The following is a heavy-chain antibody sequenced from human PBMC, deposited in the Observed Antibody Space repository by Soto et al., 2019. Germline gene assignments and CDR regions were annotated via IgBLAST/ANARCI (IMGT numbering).Heavy chain of an antibody. V-gene: IGHV1-2*04. CDR1: GYAFTDYY. D-gene: IGHD3-22*01. Sequence: QVQLVQSGAEVKKPGASVKVSCKASGYAFTDYYMHWVRQAPGQGLEWMGWINPNSGGTNYAQKFQGWVTMTRDTSISTAYMELNRDATAVYYCARAYSSSDDFDYWGQGTLVTVSS. CDR2: INPNSGGT. J-gene: IGHJ4*02. CDR3: ARAYSSSDDFDY.